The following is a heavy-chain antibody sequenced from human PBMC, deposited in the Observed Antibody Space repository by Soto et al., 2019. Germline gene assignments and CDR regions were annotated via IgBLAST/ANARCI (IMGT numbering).Heavy chain of an antibody. V-gene: IGHV1-69*01. CDR2: IIPIFGTA. J-gene: IGHJ4*02. CDR3: ARGPDYGDYATYFDF. D-gene: IGHD4-17*01. CDR1: GGTFSSYA. Sequence: QVQLVQSGAEVKKPGSSVKVSCKASGGTFSSYAISWVRQAPGQVLEWVGGIIPIFGTANYAQKFQGRVTITADESTSTAYMELSSLRSEDTAVYYCARGPDYGDYATYFDFWGQGTLVTVSS.